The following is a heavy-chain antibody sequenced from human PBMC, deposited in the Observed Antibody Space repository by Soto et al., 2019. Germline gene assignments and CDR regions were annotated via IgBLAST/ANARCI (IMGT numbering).Heavy chain of an antibody. CDR2: FYYRGST. CDR1: GGSISGYY. D-gene: IGHD2-8*01. CDR3: ARTKTGYAFDI. V-gene: IGHV4-59*08. J-gene: IGHJ3*02. Sequence: SETLSLTCTVSGGSISGYYWTWLRQPPGKGLEWIGYFYYRGSTSYNPSLKSRVTISGDTSKNHFALKLSSVTAADTAVYYCARTKTGYAFDIWGQGTMVTVSS.